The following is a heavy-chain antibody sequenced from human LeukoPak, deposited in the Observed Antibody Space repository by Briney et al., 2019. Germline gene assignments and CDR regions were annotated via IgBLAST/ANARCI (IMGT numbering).Heavy chain of an antibody. J-gene: IGHJ4*02. CDR3: ARDRVVGGATAAAF. V-gene: IGHV1-2*02. CDR1: GYTFIGYR. D-gene: IGHD6-25*01. CDR2: INPMSGGI. Sequence: ASVKVSCKASGYTFIGYRIHWVRQAPGQGLEWMGWINPMSGGINYAQNFQGRVSMTRDTSISTAYMELRRLTSDDTAVYYCARDRVVGGATAAAFWGQGTLVTVSS.